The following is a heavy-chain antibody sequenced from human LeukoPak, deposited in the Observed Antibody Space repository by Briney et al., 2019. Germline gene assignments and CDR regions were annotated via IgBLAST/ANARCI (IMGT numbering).Heavy chain of an antibody. CDR3: ARDGPLSITGTTGFLDY. V-gene: IGHV3-21*01. Sequence: GGSLRLSCAASGFTFSSYSMNWVHQAPGKGLEWVSSISSFSSYIYYADSVKGRFTISRDNAKNSLYLQMNSLRAEDTAVYYCARDGPLSITGTTGFLDYWGQGTLVTVSS. CDR2: ISSFSSYI. D-gene: IGHD1-7*01. J-gene: IGHJ4*02. CDR1: GFTFSSYS.